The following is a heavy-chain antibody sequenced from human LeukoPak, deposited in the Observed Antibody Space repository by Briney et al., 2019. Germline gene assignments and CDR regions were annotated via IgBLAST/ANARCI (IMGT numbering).Heavy chain of an antibody. Sequence: PSETLSLTCTVSGDSISSNDYYWSWIRQPPGKGLEWIGYISYSGSSYYNPSLKSRVTISLDTSKNQFSLKLSSVTAADTALYYCARCSTEQWLVGGFDYWGQGTLVTVSS. CDR2: ISYSGSS. J-gene: IGHJ4*02. CDR3: ARCSTEQWLVGGFDY. V-gene: IGHV4-30-4*01. D-gene: IGHD6-19*01. CDR1: GDSISSNDYY.